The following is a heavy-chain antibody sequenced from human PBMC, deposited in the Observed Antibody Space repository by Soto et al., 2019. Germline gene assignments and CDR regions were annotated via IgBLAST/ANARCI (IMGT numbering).Heavy chain of an antibody. Sequence: QITLTESGPTLVKPTQTLTLTCTFSGFSLSTSGVGVGWIRQPPGKALEWLALIFWCDDKRYSPSLKSRLTITKDTSKNQVVLTMTNMDPVDTATYYCAQADYYYDGGGYRYWYFDLWGRGTLVTVSS. CDR2: IFWCDDK. D-gene: IGHD3-22*01. V-gene: IGHV2-5*01. CDR3: AQADYYYDGGGYRYWYFDL. CDR1: GFSLSTSGVG. J-gene: IGHJ2*01.